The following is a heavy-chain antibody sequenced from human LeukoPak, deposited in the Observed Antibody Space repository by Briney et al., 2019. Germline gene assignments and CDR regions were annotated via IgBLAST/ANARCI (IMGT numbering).Heavy chain of an antibody. CDR1: GFTVSSNY. Sequence: GGSLRLSCAASGFTVSSNYMSWVRQAPGKGLEWVSVIYSDGSTYYADSVKGRFTISRDNSKSTLYLQMNSLRAEDTAVYYCARVLSGSYSYALDYWGQGTLVTVSS. V-gene: IGHV3-66*01. D-gene: IGHD1-26*01. J-gene: IGHJ4*02. CDR2: IYSDGST. CDR3: ARVLSGSYSYALDY.